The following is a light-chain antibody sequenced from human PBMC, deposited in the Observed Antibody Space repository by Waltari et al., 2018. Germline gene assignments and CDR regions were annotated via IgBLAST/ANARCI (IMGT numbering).Light chain of an antibody. V-gene: IGKV3-11*01. CDR3: QQRSNWPLT. J-gene: IGKJ4*01. Sequence: ELVLTQSPATLSLSPAERATLSCRASHSVSRYLAWYQQRPGQAPRLLIFDASFRATGIPARFSGSGSETDFTLTISSLEPEDCAVYYCQQRSNWPLTFGGGTKVEIK. CDR2: DAS. CDR1: HSVSRY.